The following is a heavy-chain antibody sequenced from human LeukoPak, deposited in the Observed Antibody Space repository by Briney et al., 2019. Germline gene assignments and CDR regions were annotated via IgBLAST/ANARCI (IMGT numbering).Heavy chain of an antibody. CDR3: AELGITMIGGV. J-gene: IGHJ6*04. D-gene: IGHD3-10*02. V-gene: IGHV3-48*03. Sequence: SGGSLRLSCAASGFTFSSYEMNWVRQAPGKVLEWVSYISSSGSTIYYADSVKGQFTISRDNAKNPLYLQMNSLRAEDTAVYYCAELGITMIGGVWGKGTTVTISS. CDR1: GFTFSSYE. CDR2: ISSSGSTI.